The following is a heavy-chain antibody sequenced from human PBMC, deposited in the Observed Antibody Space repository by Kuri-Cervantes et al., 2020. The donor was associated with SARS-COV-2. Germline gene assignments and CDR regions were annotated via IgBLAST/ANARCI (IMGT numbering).Heavy chain of an antibody. CDR2: IIPIFGTA. J-gene: IGHJ4*02. V-gene: IGHV1-69*13. Sequence: SVKVSCKASGGTFSSYAISWVRQAPGQGLEWMGGIIPIFGTANYAQKFQGRVTITADESTSTAYMELSSLRSEDTAVYYCASTSGSGINTLRLYFDYWGQGTLVTVSS. CDR1: GGTFSSYA. D-gene: IGHD3-10*01. CDR3: ASTSGSGINTLRLYFDY.